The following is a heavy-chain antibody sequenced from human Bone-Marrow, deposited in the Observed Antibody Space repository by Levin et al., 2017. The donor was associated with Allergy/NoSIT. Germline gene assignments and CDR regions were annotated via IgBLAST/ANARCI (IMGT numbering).Heavy chain of an antibody. CDR3: AAHNILVGWGAFEI. Sequence: PGGSLRLSCEASGFTFDDYAMHWVRQVPGKGLEWVSVISWNSVTIGYAEFAKGRFTISRDNAKSALFLQMDSLGHEDTALYYCAAHNILVGWGAFEIWGQGTMVTVSS. V-gene: IGHV3-9*01. CDR1: GFTFDDYA. J-gene: IGHJ3*02. CDR2: ISWNSVTI. D-gene: IGHD3-10*01.